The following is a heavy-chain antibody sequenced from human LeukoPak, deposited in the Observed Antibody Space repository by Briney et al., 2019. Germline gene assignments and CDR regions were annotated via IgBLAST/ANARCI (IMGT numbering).Heavy chain of an antibody. CDR3: ARERAGYYFDYYYYYMDV. Sequence: SETLSLTCTVSGGSISSSSYYWGWIRQPPGKGLEWIGSIYYSGSTYYNPSLKSRVTISVDTSKNQFSLKLSSVTAADTAVYYCARERAGYYFDYYYYYMDVWGKGTTVTVSS. D-gene: IGHD3-9*01. CDR2: IYYSGST. J-gene: IGHJ6*03. V-gene: IGHV4-39*07. CDR1: GGSISSSSYY.